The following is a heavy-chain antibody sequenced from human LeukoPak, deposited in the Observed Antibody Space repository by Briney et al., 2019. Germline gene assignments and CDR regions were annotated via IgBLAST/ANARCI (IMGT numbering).Heavy chain of an antibody. Sequence: GGSLRLSCAASGFTFSSYGMHWVRQAPGKGLEWVANIKQDGSEKYYVDSVKGRFTISRDNAKNSLYLQMNSLRAEDTAVYYCARIGFGYSYGQGFDYWGQGTLVSVSS. CDR1: GFTFSSYG. D-gene: IGHD5-18*01. CDR2: IKQDGSEK. J-gene: IGHJ4*02. CDR3: ARIGFGYSYGQGFDY. V-gene: IGHV3-7*01.